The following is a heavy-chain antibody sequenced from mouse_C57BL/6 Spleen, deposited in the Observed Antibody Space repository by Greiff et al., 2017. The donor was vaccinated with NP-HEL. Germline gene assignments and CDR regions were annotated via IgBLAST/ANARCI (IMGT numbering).Heavy chain of an antibody. CDR3: AREDTTAPFAY. V-gene: IGHV3-6*01. D-gene: IGHD1-2*01. CDR2: ISYDGSN. Sequence: ESGPGLVKPSQSLSLTCSVTGYSITSGYYWNWIRQFPGNKLEWMGYISYDGSNNYNPSLKNRISITRDTSKNQFFLKLNSVTTEDTATYYCAREDTTAPFAYWGQGTLVTVSA. J-gene: IGHJ3*01. CDR1: GYSITSGYY.